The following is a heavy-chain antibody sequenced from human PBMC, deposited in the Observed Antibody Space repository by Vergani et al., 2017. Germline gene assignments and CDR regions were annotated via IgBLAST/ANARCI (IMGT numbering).Heavy chain of an antibody. D-gene: IGHD2-2*01. Sequence: VQLVQSGAEVKKPGASVKVSCKASGYTLTSYYMHWVRQAPGQGLEWMGIINPSGGSTSYAQKFQGRVTMTRDTSTSTVYMELSSLRSEDTAVYYCARDSRYCSSTSCYVGRDWFDPWGQGTLVTVSS. CDR2: INPSGGST. V-gene: IGHV1-46*01. CDR3: ARDSRYCSSTSCYVGRDWFDP. CDR1: GYTLTSYY. J-gene: IGHJ5*02.